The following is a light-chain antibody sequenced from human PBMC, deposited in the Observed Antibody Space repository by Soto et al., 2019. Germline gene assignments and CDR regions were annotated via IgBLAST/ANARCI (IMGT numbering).Light chain of an antibody. CDR3: SSNAGSNSLG. CDR2: DVN. CDR1: SSDVGSSNY. Sequence: QSALTQPPSASGSPGQSVAISCTGTSSDVGSSNYVSWYQQYPGRAPKLIIYDVNKRPSGVPDLFSGSKSGNTASLTVSGLQAEDEADYYCSSNAGSNSLGFGGGTKLTVL. V-gene: IGLV2-8*01. J-gene: IGLJ2*01.